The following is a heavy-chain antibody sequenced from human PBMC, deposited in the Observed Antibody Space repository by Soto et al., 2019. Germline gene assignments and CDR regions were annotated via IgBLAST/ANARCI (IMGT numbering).Heavy chain of an antibody. V-gene: IGHV3-21*01. D-gene: IGHD4-17*01. CDR2: ISSRSSYI. J-gene: IGHJ4*02. Sequence: EVQLVESGGGLVKPGGSLRLSCAASGFTFSDYSMNWVRQGPGKGLKWVSSISSRSSYIYHADSVKGRFTISRDNAKNSLFLQMNSLGAEDTAAYYCARGDYGDYTFDFWGQGTLVTVSS. CDR3: ARGDYGDYTFDF. CDR1: GFTFSDYS.